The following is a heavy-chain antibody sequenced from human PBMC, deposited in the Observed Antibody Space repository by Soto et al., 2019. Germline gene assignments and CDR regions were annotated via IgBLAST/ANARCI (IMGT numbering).Heavy chain of an antibody. J-gene: IGHJ6*02. Sequence: QVQLVQSGAEVKKPGSSVKVSCKASGGTFSSYAISWVRQAPGQGLEWMGGIIPIFGTANYAQKFQGRVTITADKSTSTAYMELSRLSSEATAVYYCAIWFGELLGYYYGMDVWGQGTTVTVSS. CDR2: IIPIFGTA. D-gene: IGHD3-10*01. CDR1: GGTFSSYA. CDR3: AIWFGELLGYYYGMDV. V-gene: IGHV1-69*06.